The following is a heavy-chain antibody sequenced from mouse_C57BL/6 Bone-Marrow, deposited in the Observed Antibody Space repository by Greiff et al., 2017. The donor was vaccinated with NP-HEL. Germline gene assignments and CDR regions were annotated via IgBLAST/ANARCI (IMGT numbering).Heavy chain of an antibody. CDR3: ARRGDYGPFAY. V-gene: IGHV5-2*01. Sequence: EVQGVESGGGLVQPGESLKLSCEANEYEFPSHDMSWVRKTPEKRLEWVAAINSDGGSTYYPDTMVRRFIISRDNTKKTLYLQMRSLRSEDTALYYCARRGDYGPFAYWGQGTLVTVSA. CDR1: EYEFPSHD. CDR2: INSDGGST. J-gene: IGHJ3*01. D-gene: IGHD2-4*01.